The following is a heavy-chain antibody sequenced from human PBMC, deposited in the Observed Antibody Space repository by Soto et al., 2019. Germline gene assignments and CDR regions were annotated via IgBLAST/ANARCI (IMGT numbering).Heavy chain of an antibody. CDR1: GFTFSSYA. D-gene: IGHD1-7*01. CDR3: VSLDVGNYNFAS. Sequence: PGESLKISCAASGFTFSSYAMSWVRQAPGKGLEWVSAISGSGGSTYYADSVKGRFTLSRDDSNNSLYLQMNSLKTEDTAVYYCVSLDVGNYNFASRGQGTLVTVSS. V-gene: IGHV3-23*01. CDR2: ISGSGGST. J-gene: IGHJ4*02.